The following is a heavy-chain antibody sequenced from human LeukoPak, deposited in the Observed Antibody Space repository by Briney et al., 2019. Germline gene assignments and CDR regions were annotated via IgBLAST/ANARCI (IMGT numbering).Heavy chain of an antibody. D-gene: IGHD3-22*01. J-gene: IGHJ3*02. V-gene: IGHV4-38-2*02. Sequence: SETLSLTCTVSGYSISSGYYWGWIRQPPGKGLEWIGSIYHSGSTYYNPSLKSRVTISVDTSKNQFSLKLSSVTAADTAVYYCARDDSSGYYWGDVAFDIWGQGTMVAVSS. CDR1: GYSISSGYY. CDR3: ARDDSSGYYWGDVAFDI. CDR2: IYHSGST.